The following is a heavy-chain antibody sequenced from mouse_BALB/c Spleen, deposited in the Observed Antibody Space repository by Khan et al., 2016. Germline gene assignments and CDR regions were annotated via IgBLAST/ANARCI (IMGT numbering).Heavy chain of an antibody. J-gene: IGHJ1*01. CDR2: INTYSGES. Sequence: QFQLVQSGPELKKPGKTVKISCKASGYTFTNYGMNWVKQAPGKGLKWMGWINTYSGESTYADDFKGRFAFSLETSPNTAYLQINNLKNEDTATYFCARYRYYYGSSRYFDVWGAGTTVTVSS. V-gene: IGHV9-3-1*01. CDR1: GYTFTNYG. CDR3: ARYRYYYGSSRYFDV. D-gene: IGHD1-1*01.